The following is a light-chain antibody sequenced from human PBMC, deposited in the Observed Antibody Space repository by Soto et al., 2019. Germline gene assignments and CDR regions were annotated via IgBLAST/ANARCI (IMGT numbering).Light chain of an antibody. CDR1: SXDVGGYNY. J-gene: IGLJ2*01. CDR3: SSYTSSSTLV. V-gene: IGLV2-14*01. Sequence: QSVLTQPASVSGSPGQSITISCTGTSXDVGGYNYVSWYQQHPGKAPKLMIYDVSNRPSGVSNRFSGSKSGNTASLTISGLQAEDEADYYCSSYTSSSTLVFGGGTKVTVL. CDR2: DVS.